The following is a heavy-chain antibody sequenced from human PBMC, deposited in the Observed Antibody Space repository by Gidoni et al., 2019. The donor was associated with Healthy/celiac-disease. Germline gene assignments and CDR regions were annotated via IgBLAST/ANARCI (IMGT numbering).Heavy chain of an antibody. V-gene: IGHV4-34*01. CDR3: ARGHKLSQPLRRWFDP. CDR1: GGSFSGYY. Sequence: QVQLQQWGAGLLKPSETLSLTCAVYGGSFSGYYWSWIRQPPGKGLEWIGEINHSGSTNYNPSLKSRVTISVDTSKNQFSLKLSSVTAADTAVYYCARGHKLSQPLRRWFDPWGQGTLVTVSS. CDR2: INHSGST. D-gene: IGHD2-2*01. J-gene: IGHJ5*02.